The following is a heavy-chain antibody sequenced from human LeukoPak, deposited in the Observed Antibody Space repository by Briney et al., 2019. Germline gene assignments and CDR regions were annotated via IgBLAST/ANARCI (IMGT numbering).Heavy chain of an antibody. Sequence: SETLSLTCTVSGGSISSSSYYWGWIRQPPGKGLEWIVSIYYSGSTYYNPSLKRRVTISVDTSKNQFSLKLSSVTAADTAVYYCARSPDQMIVVVTSYYFDYWGQGTLVTVSS. CDR3: ARSPDQMIVVVTSYYFDY. D-gene: IGHD3-22*01. V-gene: IGHV4-39*01. CDR1: GGSISSSSYY. J-gene: IGHJ4*02. CDR2: IYYSGST.